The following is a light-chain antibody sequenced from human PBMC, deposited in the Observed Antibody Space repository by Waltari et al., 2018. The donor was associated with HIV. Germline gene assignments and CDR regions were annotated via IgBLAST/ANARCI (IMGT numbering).Light chain of an antibody. CDR1: TSNIGSNF. V-gene: IGLV1-47*01. CDR2: RNN. Sequence: SVLTQPPSTAGPHGQTVTISCSGSTSNIGSNFGYWYQQFPGTAPKLRITRNNKRPSGVPDRFSGSKSGIAAALAITGLRSEDEADYYCAAWDVSLSGWVFGGGTKLTVL. CDR3: AAWDVSLSGWV. J-gene: IGLJ3*02.